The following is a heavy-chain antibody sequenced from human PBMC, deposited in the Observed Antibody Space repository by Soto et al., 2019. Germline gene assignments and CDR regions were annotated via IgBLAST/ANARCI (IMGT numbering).Heavy chain of an antibody. V-gene: IGHV1-69*02. CDR1: GGTFSSYT. CDR2: IIPILGIA. CDR3: ARNQGDSSSPIDY. Sequence: QVQLVQSGAEVQKPGSSVKVSCKASGGTFSSYTISWVRQAPGQGLEWMGRIIPILGIANYAQKFQGRVTITADKSTSTAYMELSSLRSEDTAVYYCARNQGDSSSPIDYWGQGTLVTVSS. J-gene: IGHJ4*02. D-gene: IGHD6-6*01.